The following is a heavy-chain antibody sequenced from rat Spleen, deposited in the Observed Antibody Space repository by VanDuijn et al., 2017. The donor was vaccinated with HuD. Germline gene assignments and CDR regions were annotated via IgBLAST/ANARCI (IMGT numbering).Heavy chain of an antibody. CDR1: GFTFSDFN. D-gene: IGHD2-2*01. CDR2: IIQTGGIT. J-gene: IGHJ1*01. Sequence: EVQLVESGGGLVQPGNSLKLSCAASGFTFSDFNMAWVRQAPGKGLVGVASIIQTGGITYYSYSVKGRFTISRDNAKSTLYLQMNSLRSEDAATYYCTGGGIPWYLDFWGPGTMVTVSS. V-gene: IGHV5S10*01. CDR3: TGGGIPWYLDF.